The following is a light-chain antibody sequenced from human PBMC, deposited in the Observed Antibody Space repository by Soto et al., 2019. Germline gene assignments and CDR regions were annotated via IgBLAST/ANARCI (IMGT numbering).Light chain of an antibody. CDR1: QFLSSY. V-gene: IGKV3-11*01. Sequence: EVVLTQSPATLSLAPGERATLSCRASQFLSSYLAWYQQKPGQPPRLLIYDTSNRATGIPAGFSGSRSGTDFTLTISRLEPEDFAMYYCQQYGSSWTFGQGTKVDIK. CDR3: QQYGSSWT. J-gene: IGKJ1*01. CDR2: DTS.